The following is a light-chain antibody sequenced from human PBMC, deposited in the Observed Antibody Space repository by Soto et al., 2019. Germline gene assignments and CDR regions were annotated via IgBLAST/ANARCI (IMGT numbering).Light chain of an antibody. Sequence: QSVLTPPASVSGSPGQSITISYTGTSSDVGGYNYVSWYQHHPGKAPKLMIFDVSNRPSGVSNRFSGSKSGNTASLTISGLQPEDEADYYCSSYTTSNTRQIVFGTGTKVTVL. CDR2: DVS. J-gene: IGLJ1*01. CDR1: SSDVGGYNY. V-gene: IGLV2-14*03. CDR3: SSYTTSNTRQIV.